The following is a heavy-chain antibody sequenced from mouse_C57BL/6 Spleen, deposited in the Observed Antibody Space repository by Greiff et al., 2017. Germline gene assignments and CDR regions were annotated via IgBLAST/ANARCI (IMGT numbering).Heavy chain of an antibody. D-gene: IGHD2-14*01. CDR2: IYPGDGDT. CDR1: GYAFSSSW. J-gene: IGHJ2*01. V-gene: IGHV1-82*01. Sequence: VKLMESGPELVKPGASVKISCKASGYAFSSSWMNWVKQRPGKGLEWIGRIYPGDGDTNYNGKFKGKATLTADKSSSTAYMQLSSLTSEDSAVYFCAYRVDYWGQGTTLTVSS. CDR3: AYRVDY.